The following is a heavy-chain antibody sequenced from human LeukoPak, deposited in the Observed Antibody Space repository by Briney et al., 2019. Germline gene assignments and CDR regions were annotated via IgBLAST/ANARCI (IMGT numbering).Heavy chain of an antibody. V-gene: IGHV4-4*07. CDR2: IYTSGST. CDR3: AREGELYCTNGVCAYYYYGMDV. CDR1: GFTFSNAW. D-gene: IGHD2-8*01. J-gene: IGHJ6*02. Sequence: GALRLSCAASGFTFSNAWVSWVRQAPGKGLEWIGRIYTSGSTNYNPSLKSRVTMSVDTSKNQFSLKLSSVTAADTAVYYCAREGELYCTNGVCAYYYYGMDVWGQGTTVTVSS.